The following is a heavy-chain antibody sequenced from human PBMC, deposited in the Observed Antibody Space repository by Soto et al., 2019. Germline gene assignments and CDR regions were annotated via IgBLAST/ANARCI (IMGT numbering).Heavy chain of an antibody. Sequence: QVPLVESGGGLVKPGGSLRLSCAASGFTFSDYYMSWIRQAPGKGLEGVSYISSRSSTIFYADSVKGRFTISRDNVKNSLYLQMNSLRAEDTAVYYCASGTNGAFFVYWGQGILVTVSS. CDR3: ASGTNGAFFVY. CDR2: ISSRSSTI. CDR1: GFTFSDYY. D-gene: IGHD2-8*01. J-gene: IGHJ4*02. V-gene: IGHV3-11*01.